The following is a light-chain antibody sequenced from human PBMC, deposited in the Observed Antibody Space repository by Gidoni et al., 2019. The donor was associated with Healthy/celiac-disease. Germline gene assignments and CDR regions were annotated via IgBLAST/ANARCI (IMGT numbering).Light chain of an antibody. CDR2: GAA. V-gene: IGKV3-15*01. CDR1: QSVSSN. CDR3: QQYNNWPPWT. J-gene: IGKJ1*01. Sequence: ERVMTQYPATLSVSPGERATLSCRASQSVSSNLAWYQQKPGQAPRLLIYGAATRSTGLPARFIGSGSGAEFTLTIISLQSEDFAVDYCQQYNNWPPWTFGQGTKVEIK.